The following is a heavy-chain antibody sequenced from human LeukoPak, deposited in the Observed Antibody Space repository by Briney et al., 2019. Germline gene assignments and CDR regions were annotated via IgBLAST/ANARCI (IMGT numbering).Heavy chain of an antibody. D-gene: IGHD7-27*01. J-gene: IGHJ4*02. CDR2: ISYDGINK. Sequence: GRSLRLSCAASGFTFSSYGMFWVRQAPGKGLEWVAAISYDGINKYYADSVKGRFTISRDNSKNTLYLQMNSLRAEDTAVYYCAEASLDTDWGVFDYWGQGTLVTVSS. CDR3: AEASLDTDWGVFDY. V-gene: IGHV3-30*18. CDR1: GFTFSSYG.